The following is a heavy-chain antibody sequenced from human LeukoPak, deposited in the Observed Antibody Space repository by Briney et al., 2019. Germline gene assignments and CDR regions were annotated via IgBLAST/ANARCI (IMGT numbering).Heavy chain of an antibody. Sequence: GGSLKLSCAASGFTFGSYGMHWVRQAPGKGLEWVAVISYDGSNKYYADSVKGRFTISRDNSKNTLYLQMNSLRAEDTAVYYCAKDRMAPRYYFDYWGQGTLVTVSS. J-gene: IGHJ4*02. V-gene: IGHV3-30*18. CDR3: AKDRMAPRYYFDY. D-gene: IGHD2-8*01. CDR2: ISYDGSNK. CDR1: GFTFGSYG.